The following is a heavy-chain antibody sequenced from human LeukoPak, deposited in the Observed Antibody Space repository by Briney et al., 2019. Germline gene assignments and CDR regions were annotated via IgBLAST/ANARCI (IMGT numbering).Heavy chain of an antibody. J-gene: IGHJ5*02. Sequence: GGSLRLSCAASGFTFSSYWMHWVRQAPGKGLVWVSRINSDGSSTSYADSVKGRFTISRDNAKNTLYLQMNSLGAEDTAVYYCARRAGQQLNWFDPWGQGALVTVSS. CDR2: INSDGSST. V-gene: IGHV3-74*01. D-gene: IGHD6-13*01. CDR3: ARRAGQQLNWFDP. CDR1: GFTFSSYW.